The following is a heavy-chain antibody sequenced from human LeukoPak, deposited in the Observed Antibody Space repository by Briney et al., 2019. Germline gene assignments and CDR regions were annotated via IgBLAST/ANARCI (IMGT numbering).Heavy chain of an antibody. CDR1: GFTFSSYA. CDR3: SWFGELFQNYYFDY. D-gene: IGHD3-10*01. Sequence: PGRSLRLSCAASGFTFSSYAMHWVRQAPGKGLEWVAVISYDGSNKYYADSVKGRFTISRDNSKNTLYLQMNSLRAEDTAVYYCSWFGELFQNYYFDYWGQGTLVTVFS. J-gene: IGHJ4*02. V-gene: IGHV3-30*04. CDR2: ISYDGSNK.